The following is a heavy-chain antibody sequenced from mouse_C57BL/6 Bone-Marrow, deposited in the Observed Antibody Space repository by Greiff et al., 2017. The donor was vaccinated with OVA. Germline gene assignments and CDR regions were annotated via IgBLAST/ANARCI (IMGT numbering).Heavy chain of an antibody. CDR3: AREGIYYDYDEDLDY. CDR2: INPSNGGT. CDR1: GYTFTSYW. D-gene: IGHD2-4*01. J-gene: IGHJ4*01. V-gene: IGHV1-53*01. Sequence: VQLQQPGTELVKPGASVKLSCKASGYTFTSYWMHWVKQRPGQGLEWIGNINPSNGGTNYNEKFKSKATLTVDKSSSTAYMQLSSLTSEDSAVYYCAREGIYYDYDEDLDYWGQGTSVTVSS.